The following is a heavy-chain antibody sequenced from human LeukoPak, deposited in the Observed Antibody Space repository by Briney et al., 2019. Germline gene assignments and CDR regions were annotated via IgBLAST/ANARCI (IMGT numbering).Heavy chain of an antibody. D-gene: IGHD6-19*01. J-gene: IGHJ4*02. Sequence: GGSLRLSCAASGFTFNDAWMTWVRQAPGKGLEWVGRIKSKTDGGTTDYDAPVKGRFTISRDDSKTTLCLQMNSLKTEDTAVYYCTTTLAVAGTSMGYWGQGTLVTVSS. CDR2: IKSKTDGGTT. V-gene: IGHV3-15*01. CDR3: TTTLAVAGTSMGY. CDR1: GFTFNDAW.